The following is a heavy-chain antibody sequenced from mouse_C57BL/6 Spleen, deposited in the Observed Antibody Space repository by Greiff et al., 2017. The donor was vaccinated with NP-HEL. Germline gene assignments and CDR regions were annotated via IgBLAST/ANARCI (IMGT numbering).Heavy chain of an antibody. J-gene: IGHJ3*01. CDR1: GYTFTSYG. D-gene: IGHD2-3*01. Sequence: VQLQESGAELARPGASVKLSCKASGYTFTSYGISWVKQRTGQGLEWIGEIYPRSGNTYYNEKFKGKATLTADKSSSTAYMELRSLTSEDSAVYFCARWDDGYGFAYWGQGTLVTVSA. CDR2: IYPRSGNT. CDR3: ARWDDGYGFAY. V-gene: IGHV1-81*01.